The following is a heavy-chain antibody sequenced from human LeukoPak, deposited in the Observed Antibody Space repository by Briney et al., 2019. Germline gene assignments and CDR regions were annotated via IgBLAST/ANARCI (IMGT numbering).Heavy chain of an antibody. J-gene: IGHJ6*02. V-gene: IGHV1-69*04. CDR3: ARTLPGTTIVKGFYYYYYGMDV. CDR1: RRTFSSYA. D-gene: IGHD1-7*01. CDR2: IIPILGIA. Sequence: SVKVSCKPSRRTFSSYAISWVRQAPRQRLEWMRRIIPILGIANYAQKFQGRVTITADKSTSTAYMELSSLRSEDTDVYYCARTLPGTTIVKGFYYYYYGMDVWGQGTTVTVSS.